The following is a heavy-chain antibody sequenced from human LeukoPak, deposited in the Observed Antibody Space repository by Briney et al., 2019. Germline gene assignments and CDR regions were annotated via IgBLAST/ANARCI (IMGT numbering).Heavy chain of an antibody. D-gene: IGHD5-24*01. CDR3: ARPVGWLQSFYGMDV. J-gene: IGHJ6*02. CDR1: GFTFSSYS. Sequence: PGGSLRLSCAASGFTFSSYSMNWVRQAPGKGLEWVSSISSSSSYIYYADSVKGRFTISRDNAKNSLYLQMNSLRAEDTAVYYCARPVGWLQSFYGMDVWGQGTTVTVSS. V-gene: IGHV3-21*01. CDR2: ISSSSSYI.